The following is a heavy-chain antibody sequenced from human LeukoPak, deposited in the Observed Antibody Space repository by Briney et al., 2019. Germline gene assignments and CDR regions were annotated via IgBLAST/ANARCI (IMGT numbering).Heavy chain of an antibody. CDR1: GFIFSDYY. CDR3: ARDLGLPAY. Sequence: PGGSLRLSCAASGFIFSDYYMSWIRQVPGKGLEWVPYISTTSSFTKYADSVKGRFTISRDNAKNSLFLQMNSLRVGDTAVYYCARDLGLPAYWGQGALVTVSS. J-gene: IGHJ4*02. CDR2: ISTTSSFT. V-gene: IGHV3-11*05.